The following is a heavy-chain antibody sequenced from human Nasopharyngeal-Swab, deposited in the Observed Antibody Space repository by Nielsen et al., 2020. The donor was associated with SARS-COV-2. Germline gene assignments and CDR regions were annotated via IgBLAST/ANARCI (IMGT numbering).Heavy chain of an antibody. J-gene: IGHJ4*02. V-gene: IGHV4-31*03. CDR1: GGSISSGDYY. CDR3: ARHVTGGYGDYVY. Sequence: SETLSLTCTVSGGSISSGDYYWSWIRQHPGKGLEWIGYIYYSGSTYYNPSLKSRVTISVDTSKNQFSLKLSSVTAADTAVYYCARHVTGGYGDYVYWGQGTLVTVSS. D-gene: IGHD4-17*01. CDR2: IYYSGST.